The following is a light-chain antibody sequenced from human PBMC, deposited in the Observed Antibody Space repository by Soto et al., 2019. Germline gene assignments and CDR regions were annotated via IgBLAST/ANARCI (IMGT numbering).Light chain of an antibody. CDR3: QQYNDWLT. CDR2: GAS. J-gene: IGKJ4*01. V-gene: IGKV3-15*01. Sequence: EIVMTQSPATLSVSPGERATLSCRASQSVSSNLAWYQQKPGQAPRLLIYGASTRATGIPARFSGSGSGTEFTLTINSLQPEDFAVYYCQQYNDWLTFGGGTKVDIK. CDR1: QSVSSN.